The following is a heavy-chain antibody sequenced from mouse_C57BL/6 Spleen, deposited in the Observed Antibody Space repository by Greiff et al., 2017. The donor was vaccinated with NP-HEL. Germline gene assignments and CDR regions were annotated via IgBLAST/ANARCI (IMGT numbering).Heavy chain of an antibody. Sequence: EVMLVESGGGLVKPGGSLKLSCAASGFTFSDYGMHWVRQAPEKGLEWVAYISSGSSTIYYADTVKGRFPISRDNAKNTLFLQMTRQRSEGTAMYYGASAGTGGGYYAMDYWGQGTSVTVSS. V-gene: IGHV5-17*01. CDR3: ASAGTGGGYYAMDY. J-gene: IGHJ4*01. CDR1: GFTFSDYG. D-gene: IGHD4-1*01. CDR2: ISSGSSTI.